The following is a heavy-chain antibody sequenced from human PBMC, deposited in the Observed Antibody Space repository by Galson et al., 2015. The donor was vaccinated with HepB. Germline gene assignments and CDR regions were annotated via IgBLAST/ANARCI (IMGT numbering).Heavy chain of an antibody. Sequence: SLRLSCAASGFTLSSNSMNWVRQAPGKGLEWVSSISSSSSYIYYADSVKGRFTISRDNAKNSLYLQMNSLRAEDTAVYYCASEDYYGSGSKKPDAFDIWGQGTMVTVSS. CDR1: GFTLSSNS. V-gene: IGHV3-21*01. CDR2: ISSSSSYI. CDR3: ASEDYYGSGSKKPDAFDI. J-gene: IGHJ3*02. D-gene: IGHD3-10*01.